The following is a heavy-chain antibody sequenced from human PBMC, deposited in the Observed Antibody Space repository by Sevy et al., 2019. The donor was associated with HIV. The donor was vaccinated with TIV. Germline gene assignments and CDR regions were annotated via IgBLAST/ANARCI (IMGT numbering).Heavy chain of an antibody. Sequence: VGSLRLSCTVSGFIFSNFAMHWVRQAPGKGLEWVAVTSYDGSHKYYADSVKGRFIVSRDNSRNILFLEMSSLTRDDTAVYYCARGENDDEFFQYWGQGTLVTVSS. CDR2: TSYDGSHK. CDR3: ARGENDDEFFQY. D-gene: IGHD1-26*01. J-gene: IGHJ1*01. V-gene: IGHV3-30*04. CDR1: GFIFSNFA.